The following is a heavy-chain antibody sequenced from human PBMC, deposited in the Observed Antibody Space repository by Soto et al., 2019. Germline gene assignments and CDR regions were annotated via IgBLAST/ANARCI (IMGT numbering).Heavy chain of an antibody. CDR2: IYPGDSDT. CDR3: ASPGRGYYDSSGYYYIYAFDI. J-gene: IGHJ3*02. D-gene: IGHD3-22*01. V-gene: IGHV5-51*01. Sequence: PGESLKISCKGSGYSFTSYWIGWVRQMPGKGLEWMGIIYPGDSDTRYSPSFQGQVTISADKSISTAYLQWSSLKASDTAMYYCASPGRGYYDSSGYYYIYAFDIWGQGTMVTVSS. CDR1: GYSFTSYW.